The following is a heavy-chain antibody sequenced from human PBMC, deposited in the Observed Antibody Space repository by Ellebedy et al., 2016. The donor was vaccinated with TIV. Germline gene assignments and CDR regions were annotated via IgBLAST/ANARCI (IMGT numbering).Heavy chain of an antibody. CDR2: ISNTGSRT. J-gene: IGHJ4*02. V-gene: IGHV3-23*01. CDR1: GFTFSSYA. D-gene: IGHD2-2*01. CDR3: AKGRGGGSDSSTPRYYFDY. Sequence: GESLKISCAASGFTFSSYAMSWVRQAPGKGLEWVSTISNTGSRTYYADSVEGRFIISRDNSKKTLSLQMNSLRVEDTAVYYCAKGRGGGSDSSTPRYYFDYWGLGTLVTVSS.